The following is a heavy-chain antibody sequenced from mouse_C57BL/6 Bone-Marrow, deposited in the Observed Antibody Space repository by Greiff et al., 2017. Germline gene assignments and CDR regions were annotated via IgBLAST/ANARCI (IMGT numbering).Heavy chain of an antibody. Sequence: QVQLQQSGPELVKPGASVKISCKASGYAFSSSWMNWVKQRPGKGLEWIGRIYPGDGDTNYNGKFKGKDTLTADKSSSTAYMQLSSLTSEDSAVYFCARGGIITAVVANHVDYWGQGTTLTVSS. CDR1: GYAFSSSW. CDR3: ARGGIITAVVANHVDY. J-gene: IGHJ2*01. V-gene: IGHV1-82*01. D-gene: IGHD1-1*01. CDR2: IYPGDGDT.